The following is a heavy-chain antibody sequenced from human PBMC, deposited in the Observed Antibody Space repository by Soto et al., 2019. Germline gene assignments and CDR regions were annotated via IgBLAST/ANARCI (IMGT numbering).Heavy chain of an antibody. V-gene: IGHV4-61*01. D-gene: IGHD2-21*01. J-gene: IGHJ6*02. CDR1: GDSFTSVSDY. Sequence: LSLTCTVSGDSFTSVSDYGSWIRQPPGKGLEWIGYIYYSGSADYNPSLGSRVTISIDTSKNQFSLKLTSVTAADTAVYYCARGVGFGYSDYHMDLWGQGTTVTVSS. CDR2: IYYSGSA. CDR3: ARGVGFGYSDYHMDL.